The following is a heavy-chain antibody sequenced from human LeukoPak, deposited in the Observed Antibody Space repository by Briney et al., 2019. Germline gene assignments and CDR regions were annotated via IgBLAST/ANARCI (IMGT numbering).Heavy chain of an antibody. Sequence: GGSLRLSCAASGFTFSGYAMNWVRQAPGKGLEWLSHISSTGGTIYYADSVKGRLTVSRDNAKNSLYLQMNSLRTEDTAVYYCAKSDPYGDSLIEIWGQGALVTVSS. CDR3: AKSDPYGDSLIEI. D-gene: IGHD4-17*01. J-gene: IGHJ4*02. V-gene: IGHV3-48*03. CDR2: ISSTGGTI. CDR1: GFTFSGYA.